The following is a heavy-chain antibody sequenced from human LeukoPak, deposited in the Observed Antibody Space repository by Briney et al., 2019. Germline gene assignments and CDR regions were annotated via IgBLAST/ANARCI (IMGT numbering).Heavy chain of an antibody. CDR2: IKQDGSEK. D-gene: IGHD5-24*01. J-gene: IGHJ4*02. V-gene: IGHV3-7*01. CDR3: ARDRRNGYNPTFDY. Sequence: GGSLRLSCAASGFTFSSYWMSWVRQAPGKGLEWVANIKQDGSEKYYVDSVKGRFTISRDNAKNSLYLQMNSLRAEDTAVYYCARDRRNGYNPTFDYWGQGTLVTVSS. CDR1: GFTFSSYW.